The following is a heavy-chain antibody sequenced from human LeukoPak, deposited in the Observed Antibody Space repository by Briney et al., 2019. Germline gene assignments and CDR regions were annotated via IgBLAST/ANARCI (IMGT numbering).Heavy chain of an antibody. Sequence: AGGSLRLSCAASGFTFSTYSMNWVRQAPGKGLDWVSAISGSGGSTYYADSVKGRLTISRDNSKNTLYLQMNSLRAEDTAVYYCAKLATAYCYDSSGTQWGQGTLVTVSS. J-gene: IGHJ4*02. CDR2: ISGSGGST. D-gene: IGHD3-22*01. CDR1: GFTFSTYS. CDR3: AKLATAYCYDSSGTQ. V-gene: IGHV3-23*01.